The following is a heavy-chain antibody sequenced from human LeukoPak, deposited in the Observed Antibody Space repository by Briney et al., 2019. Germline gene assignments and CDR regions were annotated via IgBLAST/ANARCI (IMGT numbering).Heavy chain of an antibody. V-gene: IGHV1-2*02. D-gene: IGHD1-26*01. CDR2: IKPSNGDT. Sequence: ASVKVSCKASGYNFSGHYMHWVRQAPGQGLEWMGWIKPSNGDTKYAQNFQGRVTMTRDTSISTAYMELSSLRSDDTAVYYCASPPLSSAMYYAHWGQGTLVTDSS. CDR3: ASPPLSSAMYYAH. J-gene: IGHJ4*02. CDR1: GYNFSGHY.